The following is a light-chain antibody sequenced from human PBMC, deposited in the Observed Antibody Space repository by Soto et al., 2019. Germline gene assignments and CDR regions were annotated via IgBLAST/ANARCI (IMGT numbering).Light chain of an antibody. J-gene: IGKJ1*01. CDR3: QHYNSYSEA. Sequence: IQMTQAPSTLSGSVGDRVTINSRASQTIRSWLACYQQKPAKAHKLLIYKAATLKSGVPSRFSGSRSGTEFTLTISSLQPDDFATYYCQHYNSYSEAVGQGTKVDIK. V-gene: IGKV1-5*03. CDR1: QTIRSW. CDR2: KAA.